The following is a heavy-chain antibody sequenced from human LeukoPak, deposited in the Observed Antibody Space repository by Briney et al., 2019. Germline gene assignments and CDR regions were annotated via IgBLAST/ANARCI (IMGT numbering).Heavy chain of an antibody. Sequence: PGGSLRLSCAASGFTFSSYSMNWVRQAPGKGLEWVSSISSSSSYIYYADSVKGRFTISRDNAKNSLYLQMNSLRAEDTAVYYCARDQPRIAAAGKTTFDYWGQGTLVTVSS. CDR2: ISSSSSYI. V-gene: IGHV3-21*01. CDR1: GFTFSSYS. J-gene: IGHJ4*02. CDR3: ARDQPRIAAAGKTTFDY. D-gene: IGHD6-13*01.